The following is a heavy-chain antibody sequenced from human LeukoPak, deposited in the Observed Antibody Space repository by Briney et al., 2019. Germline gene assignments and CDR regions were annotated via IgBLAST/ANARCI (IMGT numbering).Heavy chain of an antibody. V-gene: IGHV3-48*01. D-gene: IGHD3-10*01. Sequence: GGSLRLSCAASGFTFSSYSMNWVRQAPGKGLEWVSYISSSSSTIYYADSVKGRFTISRDKAKNSLYLQMNSLRAGDTAVYYCARDRRFYPYGSGSYVDYWGQGTLVTVSS. CDR1: GFTFSSYS. CDR3: ARDRRFYPYGSGSYVDY. CDR2: ISSSSSTI. J-gene: IGHJ4*02.